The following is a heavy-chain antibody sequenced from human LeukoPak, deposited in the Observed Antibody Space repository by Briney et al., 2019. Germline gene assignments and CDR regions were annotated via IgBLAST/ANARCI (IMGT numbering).Heavy chain of an antibody. CDR2: IYYSGGT. D-gene: IGHD3-3*01. CDR3: ARASGSYDFWSGYYTPFAFDI. J-gene: IGHJ3*02. V-gene: IGHV4-59*01. Sequence: SETLSLTCTVSGGSLSSYYWSWIRQPPGKGLEWIGYIYYSGGTNYNPSLKSRVTISVDTSKNQFSLKLSSVTAADTAVYYCARASGSYDFWSGYYTPFAFDIWGQGTMVSVSS. CDR1: GGSLSSYY.